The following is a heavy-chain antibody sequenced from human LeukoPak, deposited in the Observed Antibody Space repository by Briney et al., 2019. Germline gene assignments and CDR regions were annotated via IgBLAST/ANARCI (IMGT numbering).Heavy chain of an antibody. CDR2: IRYDGSNK. D-gene: IGHD3-10*01. CDR3: ARARRADLRYGEAFRHSKAVRAFDI. Sequence: PGGSLRLSCAASGFTFSSYGMHWVRQAPGKGLEWVAFIRYDGSNKYYADSVKGRFTISRDNSKNTLYLQMNSLRAEDTAVYYCARARRADLRYGEAFRHSKAVRAFDIWGQGTMVTVSS. CDR1: GFTFSSYG. V-gene: IGHV3-30*02. J-gene: IGHJ3*02.